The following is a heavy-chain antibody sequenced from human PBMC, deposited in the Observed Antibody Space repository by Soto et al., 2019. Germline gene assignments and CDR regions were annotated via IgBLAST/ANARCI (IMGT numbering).Heavy chain of an antibody. D-gene: IGHD1-1*01. CDR1: GGTFSSYT. CDR3: ARALDNWNDVDY. Sequence: QVQLVQSGAEVKKPGSSVKVSCKASGGTFSSYTISWVRQAPGQGLEWMGRIIPIPGIANYAQKFQGRVTITADKSTSTAYMELSSLRSEDTAVYYCARALDNWNDVDYWGQGTLVTVSS. CDR2: IIPIPGIA. J-gene: IGHJ4*02. V-gene: IGHV1-69*02.